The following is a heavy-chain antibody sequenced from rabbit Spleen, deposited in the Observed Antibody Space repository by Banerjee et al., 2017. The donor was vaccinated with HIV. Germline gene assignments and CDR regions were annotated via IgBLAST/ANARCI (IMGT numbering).Heavy chain of an antibody. CDR2: IYTGNGKT. J-gene: IGHJ4*01. CDR3: ARDAGSYDYIDVYFNL. V-gene: IGHV1S40*01. CDR1: GFSFSSSYD. Sequence: QSLEESGGGLVKPGASLTLTCTASGFSFSSSYDMCWVRQAPGKGLEWIGCIYTGNGKTYYASWAKGRLTISKSSSTTVTLHVTSLTAADTATYFCARDAGSYDYIDVYFNLWGPGTLVTVS. D-gene: IGHD8-1*01.